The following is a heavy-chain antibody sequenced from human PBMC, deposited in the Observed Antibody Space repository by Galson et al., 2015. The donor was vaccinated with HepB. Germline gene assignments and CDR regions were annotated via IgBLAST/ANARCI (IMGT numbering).Heavy chain of an antibody. CDR1: GFTCGAYE. CDR2: ISSNGYMI. J-gene: IGHJ6*02. CDR3: ARVLFDTLTGHSPGHYGMDV. V-gene: IGHV3-48*03. Sequence: SLRLSCAASGFTCGAYEMNWVRQAPGKGLEWISYISSNGYMIYYAESVKGRFTVSRDNARDSLYLQMNSLRAEDTAVYYCARVLFDTLTGHSPGHYGMDVWGQGTTVTVSS. D-gene: IGHD3-9*01.